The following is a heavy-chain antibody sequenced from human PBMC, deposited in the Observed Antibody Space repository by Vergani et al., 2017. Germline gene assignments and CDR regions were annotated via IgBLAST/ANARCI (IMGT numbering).Heavy chain of an antibody. CDR1: GGTFSDDA. Sequence: QVQLLQSGAEVKKPGSSVKLSCRSSGGTFSDDAFSWVRQAPGQGLEWMGGIIPVFRRTDYSHILRDRLRITADESTSTVYMELTSLTSDDMAIYYCARDHDPSYEIRGLDFWGQGTLVTVSS. CDR3: ARDHDPSYEIRGLDF. CDR2: IIPVFRRT. V-gene: IGHV1-69*12. D-gene: IGHD3-16*01. J-gene: IGHJ4*02.